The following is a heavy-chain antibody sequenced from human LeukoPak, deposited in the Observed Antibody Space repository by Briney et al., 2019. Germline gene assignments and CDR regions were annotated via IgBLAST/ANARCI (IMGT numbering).Heavy chain of an antibody. Sequence: PGGSVRLSCAASGFTFDDYAMHWVRQAPGKGLEWVSLISGDGTTTYYGDSVKGRFTISRDNSKNSLYLQMNSLRTEDTALYYCAKDIEPEMATMAFDYWGQGTLVTVSS. CDR2: ISGDGTTT. J-gene: IGHJ4*02. CDR3: AKDIEPEMATMAFDY. V-gene: IGHV3-43*02. CDR1: GFTFDDYA. D-gene: IGHD5-24*01.